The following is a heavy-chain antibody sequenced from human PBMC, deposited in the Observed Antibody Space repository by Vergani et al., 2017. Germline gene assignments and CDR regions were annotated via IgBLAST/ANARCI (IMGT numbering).Heavy chain of an antibody. CDR3: TRGGRFYGDVAFDI. CDR2: IRSKAYGGTT. D-gene: IGHD4-17*01. V-gene: IGHV3-49*04. CDR1: GFTFGDYA. Sequence: EVQLVETGGGLIQPGGSLRLSCAASGFTFGDYAMSWVRQAPGKGLEWVGFIRSKAYGGTTEYAASVKGRFTISRDDSKSIAYLQMNSLKTEDTAVYYCTRGGRFYGDVAFDIWGQGTMVTVSS. J-gene: IGHJ3*02.